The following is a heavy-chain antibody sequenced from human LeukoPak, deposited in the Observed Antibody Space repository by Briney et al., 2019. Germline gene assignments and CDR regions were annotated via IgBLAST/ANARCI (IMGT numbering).Heavy chain of an antibody. CDR3: ASSRGVVTAYDI. J-gene: IGHJ3*02. D-gene: IGHD2-21*02. CDR2: IYYTGST. V-gene: IGHV4-59*01. CDR1: GGSIGTNY. Sequence: TSETLSLTCTVSGGSIGTNYWNWIWQPPGKGLEWLGYIYYTGSTSYNPSLKSRVTMSVDTSKNLFSLKLTSVTAADTAVYYCASSRGVVTAYDIWGQGTMVSVSS.